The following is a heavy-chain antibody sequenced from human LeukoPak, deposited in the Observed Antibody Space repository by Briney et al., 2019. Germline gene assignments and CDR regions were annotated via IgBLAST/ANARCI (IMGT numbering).Heavy chain of an antibody. V-gene: IGHV3-30*03. CDR1: GFTFSSYG. D-gene: IGHD3-16*01. CDR2: ISYDGSNK. CDR3: ATGGAFDI. Sequence: PGGPLRLSCAASGFTFSSYGMHWVRQAPGKGLEWVAVISYDGSNKYYADSVKGRFTISRDNSKNTLYLQMNSLRAEDTAVYYCATGGAFDIWGQGTMVTVSS. J-gene: IGHJ3*02.